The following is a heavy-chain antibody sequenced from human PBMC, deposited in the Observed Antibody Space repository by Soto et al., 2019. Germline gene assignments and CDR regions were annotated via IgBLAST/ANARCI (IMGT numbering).Heavy chain of an antibody. V-gene: IGHV4-59*01. Sequence: LSLTCTVSGGSISSYYWSWIRQPPGKGLEWIGYIYYSGSTNYNPSLKSRVTISVDTSKNQFSLKLSSVTAADTAVYYCARVYGGRGRGNWFDPWGQGTLVTVSS. D-gene: IGHD4-17*01. CDR1: GGSISSYY. J-gene: IGHJ5*02. CDR2: IYYSGST. CDR3: ARVYGGRGRGNWFDP.